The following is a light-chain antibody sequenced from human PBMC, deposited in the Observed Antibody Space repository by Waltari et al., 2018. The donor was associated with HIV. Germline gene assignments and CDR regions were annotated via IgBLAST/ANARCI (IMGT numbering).Light chain of an antibody. CDR1: KSNIGDNY. V-gene: IGLV1-47*01. Sequence: QPVMTQPPSASGTPGQGVTISCSGSKSNIGDNYVYWYQQLPGKAPKLLMETNNHRPAGVPVRFSGSKSGTSASLAISGLRSDDEADYYCATWDDSLNGWAFGGGTKLTVL. CDR3: ATWDDSLNGWA. J-gene: IGLJ3*02. CDR2: TNN.